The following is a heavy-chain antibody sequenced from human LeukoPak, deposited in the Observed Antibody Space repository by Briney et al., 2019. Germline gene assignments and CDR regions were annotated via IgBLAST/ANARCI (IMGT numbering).Heavy chain of an antibody. D-gene: IGHD3-22*01. V-gene: IGHV3-53*01. CDR3: AXDHXGYLTYYFDY. CDR2: IYSGGST. CDR1: GFTVSSNY. J-gene: IGHJ4*02. Sequence: GGSLRLSCAASGFTVSSNYMSWVRQAPGKGLEWVSVIYSGGSTYYADSVKGRFTISRDNSKNTLYLQMNSLRAEDTAVYYCAXDHXGYLTYYFDYWGQGTLVTVSS.